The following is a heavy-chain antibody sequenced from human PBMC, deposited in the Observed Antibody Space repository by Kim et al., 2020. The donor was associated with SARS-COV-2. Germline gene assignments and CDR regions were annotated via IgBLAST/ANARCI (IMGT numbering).Heavy chain of an antibody. D-gene: IGHD3-10*01. CDR3: ARWLEPKSGLYGMDG. J-gene: IGHJ6*02. Sequence: QKFQGRVTITADESTSTAYMELSSLRAEDTAVYYCARWLEPKSGLYGMDGWGQGTTVTVSS. V-gene: IGHV1-69*01.